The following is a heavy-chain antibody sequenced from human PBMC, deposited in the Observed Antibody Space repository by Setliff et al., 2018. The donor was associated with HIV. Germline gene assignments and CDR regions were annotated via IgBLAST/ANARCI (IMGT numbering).Heavy chain of an antibody. V-gene: IGHV4-39*01. Sequence: SETLSLTCTVSGGSSSTSDYYWGWIRQPPGKGLEWIGSIYYSGTTYYNPSLRGRVTISVDRSRDQFSLTLNSVTAADTATYYCASRGIVVVTMSMPDEFFVHWGHGTLVTVSS. CDR3: ASRGIVVVTMSMPDEFFVH. D-gene: IGHD2-21*02. CDR1: GGSSSTSDYY. J-gene: IGHJ1*01. CDR2: IYYSGTT.